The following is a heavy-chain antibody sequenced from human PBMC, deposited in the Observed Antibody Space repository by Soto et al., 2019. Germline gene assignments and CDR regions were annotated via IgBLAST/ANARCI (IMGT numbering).Heavy chain of an antibody. Sequence: ESGGGVVQPGRSLRLSCAASGFTFSSYAMHWVRQAPGKGLEWVAVISYDGSNKYYADSVKGRFTISRDNSKNTLYLQMNSMSADDTAVYYGARSGGRSRSHDYWGQGTLVTVSS. CDR1: GFTFSSYA. D-gene: IGHD6-25*01. J-gene: IGHJ4*02. V-gene: IGHV3-30-3*01. CDR3: ARSGGRSRSHDY. CDR2: ISYDGSNK.